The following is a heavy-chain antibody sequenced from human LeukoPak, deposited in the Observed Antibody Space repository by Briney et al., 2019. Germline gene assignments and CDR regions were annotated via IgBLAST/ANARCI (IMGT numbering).Heavy chain of an antibody. J-gene: IGHJ4*02. V-gene: IGHV3-48*03. Sequence: QAGGSLRLSCAASGFTFSSYEMNWVRQAPGKGLEWVSYISRSGSSIYYADSVKGRFTISRDNAKNSLYLQMNSLRAEDTALYYCARDWYYDSSGLFDYWGQGTLVTVSS. CDR1: GFTFSSYE. CDR2: ISRSGSSI. D-gene: IGHD3-22*01. CDR3: ARDWYYDSSGLFDY.